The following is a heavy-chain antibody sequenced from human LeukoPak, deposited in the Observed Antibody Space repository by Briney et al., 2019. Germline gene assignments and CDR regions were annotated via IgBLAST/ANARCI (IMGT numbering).Heavy chain of an antibody. Sequence: SQTLSLTCALSGDSVFIDGVAWNWIRQSTSRGLEWLGRTYYRSQWFRDYAESVKSRITIDPDTSKNQFSLQLTSVTPEDTAVYYCARDLYCSTYSCSFANWGQGTLVTVSS. CDR1: GDSVFIDGVA. V-gene: IGHV6-1*01. CDR3: ARDLYCSTYSCSFAN. D-gene: IGHD6-6*01. J-gene: IGHJ4*02. CDR2: TYYRSQWFR.